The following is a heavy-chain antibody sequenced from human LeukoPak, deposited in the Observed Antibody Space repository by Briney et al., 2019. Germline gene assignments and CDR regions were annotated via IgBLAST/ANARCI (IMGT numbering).Heavy chain of an antibody. CDR3: ARGGFEMATIYGLAGLYYFDY. V-gene: IGHV3-11*01. J-gene: IGHJ4*02. CDR2: ISSSGSTI. Sequence: GGSLRLSCAASGFTFSDYYMSWIRQAPGKGLEWVSYISSSGSTIYYADSVKGRFTISRDNAKNSLNLQMNSLRAEDTAVYYCARGGFEMATIYGLAGLYYFDYWGQGTLVTVSS. CDR1: GFTFSDYY. D-gene: IGHD5-24*01.